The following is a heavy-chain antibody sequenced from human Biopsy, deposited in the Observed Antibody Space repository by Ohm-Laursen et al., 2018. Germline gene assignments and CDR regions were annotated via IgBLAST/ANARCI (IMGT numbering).Heavy chain of an antibody. V-gene: IGHV4-4*09. CDR3: ARMDCSGGSCHYYSYGMDV. J-gene: IGHJ6*02. Sequence: SETLSLTCTVSGVSITAYYWGWIRQPPGKGLECIGNIHHSGSTNYNPSLKSRLTISVDTPKNQFSLKLSSVTAADTAVYYCARMDCSGGSCHYYSYGMDVWGQGTTVTVSS. CDR1: GVSITAYY. CDR2: IHHSGST. D-gene: IGHD2-15*01.